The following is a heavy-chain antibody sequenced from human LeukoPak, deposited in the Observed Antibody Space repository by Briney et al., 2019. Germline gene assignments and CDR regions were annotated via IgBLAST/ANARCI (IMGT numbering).Heavy chain of an antibody. J-gene: IGHJ3*02. CDR3: ARTRGSSWMGGAFDI. V-gene: IGHV3-30*02. D-gene: IGHD6-13*01. Sequence: GGSLRLSCAASGFTFSSYGMHWVRQAPGKGLEWVAFIRYDGSNKYYADSVKGRFTISRDNSKNTLYLQMNSLRAEDTAVYYCARTRGSSWMGGAFDIWGQGTMVTVSS. CDR2: IRYDGSNK. CDR1: GFTFSSYG.